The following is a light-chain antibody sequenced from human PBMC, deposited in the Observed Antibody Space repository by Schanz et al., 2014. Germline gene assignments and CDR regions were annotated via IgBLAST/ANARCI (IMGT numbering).Light chain of an antibody. CDR2: AAS. Sequence: DIQMTQSPSSLSASVGDRVIITCRASQSISIYLNWYQQKPGKAPKLLIYAASSLHSGVPSRFSGSGYGTDFTLTITSLQPEDFATYYCQQSYLAPHTFGQGTYLEIK. J-gene: IGKJ2*01. V-gene: IGKV1-39*01. CDR3: QQSYLAPHT. CDR1: QSISIY.